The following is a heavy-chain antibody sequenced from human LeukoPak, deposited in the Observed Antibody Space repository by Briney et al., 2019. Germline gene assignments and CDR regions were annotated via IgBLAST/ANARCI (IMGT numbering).Heavy chain of an antibody. V-gene: IGHV3-30-3*01. Sequence: GGSLELSCAASGFTFNTYAMHWVRQPPDTGLEWVAVISFDGSDKYYADSVKGRFTISGDNSRSTLFLAMNSLRVDDTAVYYCARGPYFGSGSYIAGGGMDVWGQGTTVTVSS. CDR1: GFTFNTYA. D-gene: IGHD3-10*01. CDR3: ARGPYFGSGSYIAGGGMDV. J-gene: IGHJ6*02. CDR2: ISFDGSDK.